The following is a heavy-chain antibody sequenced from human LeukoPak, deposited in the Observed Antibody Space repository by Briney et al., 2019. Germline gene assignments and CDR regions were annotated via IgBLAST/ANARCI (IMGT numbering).Heavy chain of an antibody. CDR3: TTGGYYFDY. J-gene: IGHJ4*02. V-gene: IGHV3-15*01. Sequence: GGSLRLSCAGSGFTFSNGWMNWVRQAPGKGLEWVGRIKSIVDGGTLDYAAPVKGRFTISRDDSKNTVYLQMNGLKTEDTAVYYCTTGGYYFDYWDQGTLVTVSS. CDR1: GFTFSNGW. CDR2: IKSIVDGGTL.